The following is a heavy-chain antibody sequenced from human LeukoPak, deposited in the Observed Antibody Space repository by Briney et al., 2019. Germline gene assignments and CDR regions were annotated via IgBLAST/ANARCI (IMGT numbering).Heavy chain of an antibody. V-gene: IGHV3-7*01. J-gene: IGHJ4*02. CDR1: GFTFSSYW. CDR3: ARVHHSSSWGTDDC. D-gene: IGHD6-13*01. CDR2: IKEDGSEK. Sequence: GGSLRLSCAAYGFTFSSYWMTWVRQAPGKGLEWVANIKEDGSEKYYVESVRGRFTISRDNAKYSLYLHMNSLRAEDTAVYYCARVHHSSSWGTDDCWGQGTLVSVSS.